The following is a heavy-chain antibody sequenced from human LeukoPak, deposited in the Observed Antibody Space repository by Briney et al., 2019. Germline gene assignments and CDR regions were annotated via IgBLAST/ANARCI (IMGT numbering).Heavy chain of an antibody. CDR2: ISVFGDST. J-gene: IGHJ4*02. D-gene: IGHD1-1*01. Sequence: GGSLRLSCTASGFSFSSHAMSWVRQAPGKGLEWVSGISVFGDSTYYADSVRGRFTISRDNSKNTLFLQMNSLRVEETALYYCAKGAFTATRYFDSWGQGALVIVSS. CDR1: GFSFSSHA. CDR3: AKGAFTATRYFDS. V-gene: IGHV3-23*01.